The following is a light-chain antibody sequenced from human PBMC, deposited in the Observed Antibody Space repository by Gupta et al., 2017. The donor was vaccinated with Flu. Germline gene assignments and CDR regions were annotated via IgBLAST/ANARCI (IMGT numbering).Light chain of an antibody. CDR1: QSISKN. V-gene: IGKV3-15*01. CDR3: QQEHNGHPPWT. J-gene: IGKJ1*01. Sequence: TLSVSPGERVTLSCRVRQSISKNLDWYQKRPGQAPALLIHGASTRAMGSRARFSGSGGGTEFNLTINSRQSEDFGFYYCQQEHNGHPPWTFGHGTKVDIK. CDR2: GAS.